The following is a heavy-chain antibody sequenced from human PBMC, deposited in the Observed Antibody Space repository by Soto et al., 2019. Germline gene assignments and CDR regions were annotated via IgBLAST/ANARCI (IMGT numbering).Heavy chain of an antibody. CDR3: ALRSMAVVPEY. Sequence: QVQLQESGPGLMKPSETLSLTCTVSGDSISSCYCMWIRQPPGKGLESIGYLYYGRSASYNPSLKSRVTLSVDTSTNQCSLTLSSMTAADTAVYYCALRSMAVVPEYWGQGTLVTVSS. J-gene: IGHJ4*02. V-gene: IGHV4-59*01. CDR2: LYYGRSA. D-gene: IGHD3-22*01. CDR1: GDSISSCY.